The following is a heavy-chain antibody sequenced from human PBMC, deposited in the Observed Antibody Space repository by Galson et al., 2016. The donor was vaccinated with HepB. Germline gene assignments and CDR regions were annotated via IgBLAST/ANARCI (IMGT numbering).Heavy chain of an antibody. J-gene: IGHJ3*02. D-gene: IGHD3-3*01. CDR2: IHDTGAT. Sequence: TLSLTCAVSGDSVTDGSFSWNWIRHPPGKGLEWIGNIHDTGATYSNPSLESRITISLDKSQKKFSLRLTSVTAADTAVYYCAREFLEDSSGWREAFDIWGQGTTVTVSS. V-gene: IGHV4-30-2*01. CDR3: AREFLEDSSGWREAFDI. CDR1: GDSVTDGSFS.